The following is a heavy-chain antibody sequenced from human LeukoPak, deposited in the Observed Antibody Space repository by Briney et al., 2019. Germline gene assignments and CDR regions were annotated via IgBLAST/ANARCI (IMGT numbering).Heavy chain of an antibody. CDR2: IRYDGSNK. J-gene: IGHJ4*02. V-gene: IGHV3-30*02. D-gene: IGHD3-10*01. CDR3: ANLWFGELLYDY. CDR1: GFTFSSYG. Sequence: QPGGSLRLSCAASGFTFSSYGMHWVRQAPGKGLEWVAFIRYDGSNKYYADSVKGRFTISRDNSTNTLYLQMNSLRAEDTAVYYCANLWFGELLYDYWGQGTLVTVSS.